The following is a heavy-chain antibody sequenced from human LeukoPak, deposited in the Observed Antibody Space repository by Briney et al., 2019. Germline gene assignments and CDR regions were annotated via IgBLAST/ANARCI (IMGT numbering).Heavy chain of an antibody. D-gene: IGHD2-2*01. CDR2: INTNTGNP. J-gene: IGHJ4*02. Sequence: ASVKVSCKASGYTFTSYAMNWVRQAPGQGLEWMGWINTNTGNPTYAQGFTGRFVFSLDTSVSTAYLQISSLKADDTAVYYCARDGLVWCSSTSCLDYWGQGTLVTVSS. V-gene: IGHV7-4-1*02. CDR1: GYTFTSYA. CDR3: ARDGLVWCSSTSCLDY.